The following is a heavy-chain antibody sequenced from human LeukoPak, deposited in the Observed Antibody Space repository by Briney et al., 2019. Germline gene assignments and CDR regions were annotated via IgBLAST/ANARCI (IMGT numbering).Heavy chain of an antibody. D-gene: IGHD1-26*01. Sequence: ASETLSLTCTVSGGSISSYYWSWIRQPPGKGLEWIGYIYYSGSTSYNPSLKSRVTISVDTSKRQFSLKLSSVTAADTAFYYCARYIVSYPHDAFDIWGQGTMVTVSS. CDR3: ARYIVSYPHDAFDI. CDR1: GGSISSYY. J-gene: IGHJ3*02. V-gene: IGHV4-59*01. CDR2: IYYSGST.